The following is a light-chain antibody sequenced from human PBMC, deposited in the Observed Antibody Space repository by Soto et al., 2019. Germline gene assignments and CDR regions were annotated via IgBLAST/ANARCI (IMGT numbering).Light chain of an antibody. J-gene: IGKJ1*01. CDR3: QQSYSHPRT. V-gene: IGKV1-39*01. CDR1: QSISIY. CDR2: AAS. Sequence: IQMTQSPSSLSTSVGDRVTITCRASQSISIYLNWYQQRPGKAPKLLIYAASSLQSGVPSRFSGSGSGTDFTLTISTLQPEDFATYYCQQSYSHPRTFGQGTKVDIK.